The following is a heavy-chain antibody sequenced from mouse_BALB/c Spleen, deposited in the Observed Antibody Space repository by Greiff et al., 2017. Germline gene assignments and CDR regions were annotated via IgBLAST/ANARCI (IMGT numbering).Heavy chain of an antibody. D-gene: IGHD2-3*01. Sequence: EVMLVESGGGLVQPGGSLKLSCAASGFTFSSYTMSWVRQTPEKRLEWVAYISNGGGSTYYPDTVKGRFTISRDNAKNTLYLQMSSLRSEDTAMYYCARDGYYPAWFAYWGQGTLVTVSA. J-gene: IGHJ3*01. CDR1: GFTFSSYT. CDR3: ARDGYYPAWFAY. V-gene: IGHV5-12-2*01. CDR2: ISNGGGST.